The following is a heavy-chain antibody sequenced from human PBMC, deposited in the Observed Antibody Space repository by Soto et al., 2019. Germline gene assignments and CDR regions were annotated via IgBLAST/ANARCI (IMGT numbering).Heavy chain of an antibody. J-gene: IGHJ4*02. D-gene: IGHD6-13*01. CDR3: ASRHSSPYFDY. V-gene: IGHV4-30-4*01. CDR1: XGSISSGDYY. Sequence: SETLSLTCTVSXGSISSGDYYWSWIRQPPGKGLEWIGSIYYSGSTYYNPSLKSRVTISVDTSKNQFSLKLNSVTAADTAVYYCASRHSSPYFDYWGQGTLVTVSS. CDR2: IYYSGST.